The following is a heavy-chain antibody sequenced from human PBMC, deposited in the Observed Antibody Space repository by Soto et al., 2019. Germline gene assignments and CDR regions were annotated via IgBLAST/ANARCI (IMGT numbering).Heavy chain of an antibody. Sequence: SETLSLTCTVSGGSISSSSYCWGWIRQPPGKGLEWIGSIYYSGSTYYNPSLKSRVTISVDTSKNQFSLKLSSVTAADTAVYYCARHGLVRGMTTVTPFDYWGQGTLVTVSS. CDR1: GGSISSSSYC. CDR2: IYYSGST. J-gene: IGHJ4*02. D-gene: IGHD4-17*01. V-gene: IGHV4-39*01. CDR3: ARHGLVRGMTTVTPFDY.